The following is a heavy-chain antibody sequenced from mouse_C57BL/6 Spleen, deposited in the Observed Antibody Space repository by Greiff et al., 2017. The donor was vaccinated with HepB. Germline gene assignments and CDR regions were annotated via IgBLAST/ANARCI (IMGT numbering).Heavy chain of an antibody. Sequence: VQLVESGAELVKPGASVKLSCKASGYTFTEYTIHWVKQRSGQGLEWIGWFYPGSGSIKYNEKFKDKATLTADKSSSTVYMELSRLTSEDSAVYFCARHEGGRYYYGSSAYFDVWGTGTTVTVSS. D-gene: IGHD1-1*01. CDR1: GYTFTEYT. CDR2: FYPGSGSI. J-gene: IGHJ1*03. CDR3: ARHEGGRYYYGSSAYFDV. V-gene: IGHV1-62-2*01.